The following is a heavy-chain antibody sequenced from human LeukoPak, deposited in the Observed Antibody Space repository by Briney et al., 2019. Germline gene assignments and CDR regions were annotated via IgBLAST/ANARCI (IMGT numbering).Heavy chain of an antibody. J-gene: IGHJ6*03. CDR1: GFTFSDYY. Sequence: GGSLRLSCAASGFTFSDYYMSWIRQAPGKGLEWVSYISSSGSTIYYADSVKGRFTISRDNAKDSLYLQMNSLRAEDTAVYYCARPYGDYLYYYYYMDVWGKGTTVTISS. CDR2: ISSSGSTI. D-gene: IGHD4-17*01. V-gene: IGHV3-11*01. CDR3: ARPYGDYLYYYYYMDV.